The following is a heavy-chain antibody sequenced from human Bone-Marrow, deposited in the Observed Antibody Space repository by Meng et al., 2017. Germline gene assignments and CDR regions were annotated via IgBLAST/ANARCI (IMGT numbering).Heavy chain of an antibody. J-gene: IGHJ4*02. V-gene: IGHV4-30-4*01. D-gene: IGHD4-17*01. CDR3: ASSMTTVTAEIDY. Sequence: QVQLQESGPGLVKPSQTMSLTCTVSGGSISSGDYYWSWIRQPPGKGLEWIGYIYYSGSTYYNPSLKSRVTISVDTSKNQFSLKLSSVTAADTAVYYCASSMTTVTAEIDYWGQGTLVTVSS. CDR1: GGSISSGDYY. CDR2: IYYSGST.